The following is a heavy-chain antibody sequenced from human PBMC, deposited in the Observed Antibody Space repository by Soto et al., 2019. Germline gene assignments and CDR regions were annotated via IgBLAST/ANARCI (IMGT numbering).Heavy chain of an antibody. D-gene: IGHD4-17*01. V-gene: IGHV1-69*08. J-gene: IGHJ4*02. CDR3: ARGHNDYEDY. CDR1: GNTFSTYT. CDR2: GIPLFDKT. Sequence: QVPLVQSGPEVKKPGSSVKVSCKASGNTFSTYTINWVRQAPGQGLEWLGRGIPLFDKTDYAQKCQGRVTITADKSTSTAYLELGSLRSEDTAVYYCARGHNDYEDYWAQGTLVTVSS.